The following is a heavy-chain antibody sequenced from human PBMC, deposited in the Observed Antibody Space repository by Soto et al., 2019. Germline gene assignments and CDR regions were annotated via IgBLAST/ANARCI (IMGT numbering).Heavy chain of an antibody. V-gene: IGHV3-23*01. D-gene: IGHD3-9*01. CDR1: GFTLATSG. Sequence: PGGALRLSGVTSGFTLATSGMSWARQAPGKGLEWISGFSGGGKNTDTKYAGSVKGRFTISRDISKSILYLQMDSLRGEDPARNDCTKDSGYDSSDWGLRTVVTVSS. CDR3: TKDSGYDSSD. J-gene: IGHJ4*02. CDR2: FSGGGKNT.